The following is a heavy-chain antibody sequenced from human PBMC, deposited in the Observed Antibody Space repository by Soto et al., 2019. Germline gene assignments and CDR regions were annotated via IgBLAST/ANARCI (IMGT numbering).Heavy chain of an antibody. J-gene: IGHJ4*02. Sequence: HPSETLSLTCTVSGDSITNHYWGWVRQAPGKGLEWVSGVSASGSITSYADSAKGRFTISRDNAKNTMFLQMNSLRAEDTAVYFCAKGDCSGGRCYRGFDYWGQGTLVTVSS. V-gene: IGHV3-23*01. CDR3: AKGDCSGGRCYRGFDY. D-gene: IGHD2-15*01. CDR1: GDSITNHY. CDR2: VSASGSIT.